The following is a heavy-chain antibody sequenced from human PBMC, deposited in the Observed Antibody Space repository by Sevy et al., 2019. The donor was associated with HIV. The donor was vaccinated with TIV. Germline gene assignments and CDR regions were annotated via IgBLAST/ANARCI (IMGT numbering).Heavy chain of an antibody. V-gene: IGHV3-21*01. CDR2: VSSSSSYI. J-gene: IGHJ6*02. CDR1: GFNFRTYN. D-gene: IGHD2-2*01. CDR3: ARDYVLPATIDYYYYGMDA. Sequence: GGSLRLSCAASGFNFRTYNMNWVRQAPGKGLEWVSSVSSSSSYIYYADSVKGRFTISRDNAKTSLYLQMNSLRAEDTAVYYCARDYVLPATIDYYYYGMDAWGQGTTVTVSS.